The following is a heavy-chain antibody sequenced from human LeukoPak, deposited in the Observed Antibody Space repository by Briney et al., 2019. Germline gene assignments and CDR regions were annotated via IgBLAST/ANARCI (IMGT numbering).Heavy chain of an antibody. V-gene: IGHV3-21*01. CDR1: GFTFSDYS. D-gene: IGHD2-2*01. CDR2: ITNAGGYK. Sequence: PGGSLRLSCGASGFTFSDYSMNWVRQAPGKGLAWVASITNAGGYKYYADSVKGRFTISRDNAQNSLFLQMNSLRAEDTAVYFCATSGGFVLPNAITGNWYMDVWGRGTSVTVSS. CDR3: ATSGGFVLPNAITGNWYMDV. J-gene: IGHJ6*03.